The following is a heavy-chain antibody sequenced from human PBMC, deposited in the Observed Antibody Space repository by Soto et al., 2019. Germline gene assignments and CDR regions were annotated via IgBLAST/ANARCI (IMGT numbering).Heavy chain of an antibody. V-gene: IGHV3-48*02. D-gene: IGHD6-19*01. CDR3: ARGPTSSGWSDFDY. CDR2: ISSSSSTI. J-gene: IGHJ4*02. Sequence: GGSLRLSCAASGFTFSSYSMNWVRQAPGKGLEWVSYISSSSSTIYYADSVKGRFTISRDNAKNSLYLQMNSLRDEDTAVYYCARGPTSSGWSDFDYWGQGTLVTVSS. CDR1: GFTFSSYS.